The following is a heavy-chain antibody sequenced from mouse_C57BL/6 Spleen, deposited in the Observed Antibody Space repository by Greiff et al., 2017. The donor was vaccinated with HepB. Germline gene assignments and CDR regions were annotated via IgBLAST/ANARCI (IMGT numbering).Heavy chain of an antibody. Sequence: QVQLKQSGAELVRPGASVTLSCKASGYTFTDYEMHWVKQTPVHGLEWIGAIDPETGGTAYNQKFKGKAILTADKSSSTAYMELRSLTSEDSAVYYCTRDITTVVAGDYWGQGSTLTVSS. CDR2: IDPETGGT. D-gene: IGHD1-1*01. CDR3: TRDITTVVAGDY. V-gene: IGHV1-15*01. J-gene: IGHJ2*01. CDR1: GYTFTDYE.